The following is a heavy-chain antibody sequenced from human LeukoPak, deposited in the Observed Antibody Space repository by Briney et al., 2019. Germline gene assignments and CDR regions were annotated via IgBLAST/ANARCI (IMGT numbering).Heavy chain of an antibody. J-gene: IGHJ6*03. CDR2: IKQDGSEK. D-gene: IGHD5-18*01. V-gene: IGHV3-7*01. Sequence: GGSLRLSCAASGFTFSSYWMSWVRQAPGKGLEWVANIKQDGSEKYYVDSVKGRFTISRDNAKNSLYLQMNSLRAEDTAVYYCARDPDTAMAKYYYYMDVWGKGTTVTVSS. CDR3: ARDPDTAMAKYYYYMDV. CDR1: GFTFSSYW.